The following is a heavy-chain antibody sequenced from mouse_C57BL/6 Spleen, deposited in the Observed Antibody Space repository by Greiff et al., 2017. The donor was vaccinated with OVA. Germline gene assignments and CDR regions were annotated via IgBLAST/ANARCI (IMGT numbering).Heavy chain of an antibody. CDR1: GYTFTSYW. CDR2: IYPSDSET. D-gene: IGHD1-1*01. CDR3: ARGNFYYGSSWYYFDY. V-gene: IGHV1-61*01. J-gene: IGHJ2*01. Sequence: QVQLQQSGAELVRPGSSVKLSCKASGYTFTSYWMDWVKQRPGQGLEWIGNIYPSDSETHYNQKFKDKATLTVDKSSSTAYMQLSSLTSEDSAVYFCARGNFYYGSSWYYFDYWGQGTTLTVSS.